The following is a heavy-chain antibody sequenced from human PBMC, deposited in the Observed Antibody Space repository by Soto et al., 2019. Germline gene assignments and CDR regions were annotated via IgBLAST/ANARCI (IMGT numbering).Heavy chain of an antibody. CDR2: ISGSGGST. Sequence: PGGSLRLSCAASGFTFSSYAMSWVRQAPGKGLEWVSAISGSGGSTYYADSVKGRFTISRDNSKNTLYLQMNSLRAEDTAVYYCAKDLGDYDFWSEYYYYVMDVRGPGTNVPLSS. J-gene: IGHJ6*02. CDR1: GFTFSSYA. CDR3: AKDLGDYDFWSEYYYYVMDV. D-gene: IGHD3-3*01. V-gene: IGHV3-23*01.